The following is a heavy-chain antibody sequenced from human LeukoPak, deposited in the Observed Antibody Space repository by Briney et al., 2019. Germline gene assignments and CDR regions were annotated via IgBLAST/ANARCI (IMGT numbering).Heavy chain of an antibody. D-gene: IGHD3-10*01. CDR3: ARDRGRFYGSGSSRRSYYGMDV. V-gene: IGHV3-30*04. CDR1: GFTFSSYA. Sequence: GGSLRLSCAASGFTFSSYAMHWVRQAPGKGLEWVAVISYDGSNKYYADSVRGRFTISGDNSKNTLYLQMNRLRAEDTAVYYCARDRGRFYGSGSSRRSYYGMDVWGQGTTVTVSS. J-gene: IGHJ6*02. CDR2: ISYDGSNK.